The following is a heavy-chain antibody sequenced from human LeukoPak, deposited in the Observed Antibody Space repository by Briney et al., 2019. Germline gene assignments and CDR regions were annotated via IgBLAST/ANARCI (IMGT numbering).Heavy chain of an antibody. CDR1: GGSVSSGSYH. V-gene: IGHV4-61*01. CDR3: AREYYYDSSGYSRYYFDY. Sequence: SETLSLTCIVSGGSVSSGSYHWSWIRQPPGKGLEWIGYIYYSGSTNYNPSLKSRVTTSVDTSKNQFSLKLSSVTAADTAVYYCAREYYYDSSGYSRYYFDYWGQGTLVTVSS. J-gene: IGHJ4*02. CDR2: IYYSGST. D-gene: IGHD3-22*01.